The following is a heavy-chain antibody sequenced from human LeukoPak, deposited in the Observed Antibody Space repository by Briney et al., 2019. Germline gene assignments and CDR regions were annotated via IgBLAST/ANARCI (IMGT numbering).Heavy chain of an antibody. Sequence: PGGSLRLSCAASGFTFNNAWTNWVRQAPGKGLEWVGRIKSKTEGGTTVYAAPVKGRFTISRDDSKNTMYLQMNSLKTEDTAVYYCTTVADYDYFDYCGQGTLVTASS. CDR2: IKSKTEGGTT. V-gene: IGHV3-15*01. D-gene: IGHD5-12*01. J-gene: IGHJ4*02. CDR1: GFTFNNAW. CDR3: TTVADYDYFDY.